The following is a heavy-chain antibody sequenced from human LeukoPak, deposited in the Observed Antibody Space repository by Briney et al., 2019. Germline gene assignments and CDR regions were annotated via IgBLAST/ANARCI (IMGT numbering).Heavy chain of an antibody. CDR1: GITFSSYS. CDR3: ARDYPEYDYYYDSSGQPFDY. CDR2: ISSSSSTI. V-gene: IGHV3-48*04. D-gene: IGHD3-22*01. Sequence: GGSLRLSCAASGITFSSYSMNWVRQAPGKGLEWVSYISSSSSTIYYADSVKGRFTISRDNAKNSLYLQMNSLRAEDTAVYYCARDYPEYDYYYDSSGQPFDYWGQGTLVTVSS. J-gene: IGHJ4*02.